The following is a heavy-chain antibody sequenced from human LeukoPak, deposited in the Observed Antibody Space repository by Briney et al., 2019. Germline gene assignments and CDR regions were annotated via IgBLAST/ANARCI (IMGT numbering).Heavy chain of an antibody. CDR2: ISSSSSYI. Sequence: GGSLRLSCAASGFTFSSYWMHWVRQAPGKGLEWVSSISSSSSYIYYADSVKGRFTISRDNAKNSLYLQMNSLRAEDTAVYYCARDGGSSWYHSLDYWGQGTLVTVSS. V-gene: IGHV3-21*01. D-gene: IGHD6-13*01. CDR3: ARDGGSSWYHSLDY. CDR1: GFTFSSYW. J-gene: IGHJ4*02.